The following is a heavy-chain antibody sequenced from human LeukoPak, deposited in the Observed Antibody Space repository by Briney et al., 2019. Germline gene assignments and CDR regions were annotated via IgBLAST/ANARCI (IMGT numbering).Heavy chain of an antibody. CDR1: GFTFSSYE. CDR2: ISTSDAT. V-gene: IGHV3-48*03. D-gene: IGHD6-19*01. J-gene: IGHJ4*02. Sequence: PGGSLRLSCAASGFTFSSYEMNWVRQAPGKGLEWISYISTSDATMYADSVKGRFTISRDNAKNSLYLRMNSLRAEDTAVYYCARHNGWYDYWGQGTLVTVSS. CDR3: ARHNGWYDY.